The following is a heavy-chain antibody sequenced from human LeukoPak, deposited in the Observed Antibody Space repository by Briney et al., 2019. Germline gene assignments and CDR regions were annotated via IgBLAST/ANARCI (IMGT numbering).Heavy chain of an antibody. J-gene: IGHJ4*02. CDR3: AKDLNAFGVVITFDY. V-gene: IGHV3-30*02. D-gene: IGHD3-3*01. Sequence: GESLKISCATSGFSFSNYGMHWVRQAPGKGLEWVAFIRYDGSNKYYADSVRGRFTISRDNSKNTLYLQMNSLRAEDTAVYYCAKDLNAFGVVITFDYWGQGTLVTVSS. CDR1: GFSFSNYG. CDR2: IRYDGSNK.